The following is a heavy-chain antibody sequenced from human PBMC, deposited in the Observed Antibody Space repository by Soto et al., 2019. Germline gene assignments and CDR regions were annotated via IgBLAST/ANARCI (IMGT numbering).Heavy chain of an antibody. D-gene: IGHD2-2*01. CDR2: IYYGGST. CDR1: GGSTSSYY. J-gene: IGHJ5*02. Sequence: SETLSLTCTVSGGSTSSYYWSWIRQPPGKGLEWIGYIYYGGSTNYNPSLKSRVTISVDTSKNQFSLKLSSVTAADTAVYYCASSCSSTSYSRSWFDPWGQGTLVTVSS. V-gene: IGHV4-59*08. CDR3: ASSCSSTSYSRSWFDP.